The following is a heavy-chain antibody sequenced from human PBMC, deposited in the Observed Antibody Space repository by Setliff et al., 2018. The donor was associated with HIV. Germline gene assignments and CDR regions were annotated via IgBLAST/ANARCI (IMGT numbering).Heavy chain of an antibody. CDR2: ISFDGLNN. CDR3: AIRSLLGLQL. Sequence: PGGSVRLSCVASGSSFSNFGFHWVRQAPGKGLEWVAVISFDGLNNYYADSVKGRFTISRDNSKDTVFLQMNRLSFEDTAVYYCAIRSLLGLQLWGQGSLVTVSS. V-gene: IGHV3-30*03. CDR1: GSSFSNFG. J-gene: IGHJ1*01.